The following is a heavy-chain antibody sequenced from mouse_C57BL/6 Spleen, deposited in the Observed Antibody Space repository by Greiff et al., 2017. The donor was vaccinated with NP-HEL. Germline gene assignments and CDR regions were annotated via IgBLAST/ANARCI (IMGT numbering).Heavy chain of an antibody. Sequence: VQLQQPGAELVMPGASVKLSCKASGYTFTSYWMHWVKQRPGQGLEWIGEIDPSDSYTNYNQKFKCKSTLTVDKSSSTAYMQLSSLTSEDSAVYYFSSRCIPAVDRYFDVWGTGTTVTVSS. CDR2: IDPSDSYT. V-gene: IGHV1-69*01. J-gene: IGHJ1*03. CDR3: SSRCIPAVDRYFDV. D-gene: IGHD1-1*01. CDR1: GYTFTSYW.